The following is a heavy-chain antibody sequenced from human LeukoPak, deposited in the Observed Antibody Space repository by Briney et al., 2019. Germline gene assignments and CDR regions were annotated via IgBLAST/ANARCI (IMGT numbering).Heavy chain of an antibody. J-gene: IGHJ4*02. V-gene: IGHV3-66*01. CDR1: GFTVSSNY. CDR2: IYSGGST. Sequence: GGSLTLSCAASGFTVSSNYMSWVRQAPGKGLEWVSIIYSGGSTYYADSVKGRSTISRDNSKNMLYLQMNSLRAEDTALYYCARENQHWGIDYWGQGTLVTVSS. D-gene: IGHD7-27*01. CDR3: ARENQHWGIDY.